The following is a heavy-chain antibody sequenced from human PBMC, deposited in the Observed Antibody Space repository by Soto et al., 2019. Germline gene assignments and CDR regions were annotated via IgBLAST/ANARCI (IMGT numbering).Heavy chain of an antibody. V-gene: IGHV1-18*04. Sequence: QVQLVQSGAEVKKPGASVKVSCRASGYIFTNYGITWVRQAPGQGLEWMGWISVYNDDANYAPKFQGRLTMTADSXAXXASVEVRSLRVDDTAVYFCARAGWEHQWLANWFDPCGQGTLVTVSS. D-gene: IGHD5-12*01. CDR2: ISVYNDDA. CDR3: ARAGWEHQWLANWFDP. J-gene: IGHJ5*02. CDR1: GYIFTNYG.